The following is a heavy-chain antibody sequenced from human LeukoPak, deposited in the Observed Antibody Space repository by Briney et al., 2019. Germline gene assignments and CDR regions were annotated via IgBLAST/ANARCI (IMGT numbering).Heavy chain of an antibody. CDR1: GFPFSSYD. CDR2: IWYDGSNK. J-gene: IGHJ3*02. Sequence: QPGRSLRLSCAASGFPFSSYDMHWVRQAPGKGLERVALIWYDGSNKNYADSVKGRFTISRDNSKNTLFLQMNSLRAEDTAVYYCAREASDAFDIWGQGTMVTVSS. V-gene: IGHV3-33*01. CDR3: AREASDAFDI.